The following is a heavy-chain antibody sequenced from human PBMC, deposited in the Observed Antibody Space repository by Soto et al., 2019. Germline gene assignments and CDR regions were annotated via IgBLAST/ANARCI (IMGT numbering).Heavy chain of an antibody. CDR3: AAERELRYFDWLLYEGQYYGMDV. J-gene: IGHJ6*02. Sequence: VASVKVSCKASGFTFTSSAVQWVRQARGQRLEWIGWIVVGSGNTNYAQKFQEGVTITRDMSTSTAYMELSSLRSEDTAVYYCAAERELRYFDWLLYEGQYYGMDVWGQGTTVTVSS. D-gene: IGHD3-9*01. CDR1: GFTFTSSA. V-gene: IGHV1-58*01. CDR2: IVVGSGNT.